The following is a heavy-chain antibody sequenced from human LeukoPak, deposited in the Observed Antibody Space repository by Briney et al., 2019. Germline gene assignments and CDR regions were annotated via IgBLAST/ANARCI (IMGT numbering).Heavy chain of an antibody. CDR1: GFTFSSYW. CDR2: INSDGSST. Sequence: GGSLRPSCAASGFTFSSYWMHWVRHAPGKGLVWVSGINSDGSSTTYADSVKGRFTISRDHAKNTLYLQMNSLRAEDTAVYYCARVKAGYSGYEPVDYWGQGTLVTVSS. J-gene: IGHJ4*02. CDR3: ARVKAGYSGYEPVDY. D-gene: IGHD5-12*01. V-gene: IGHV3-74*01.